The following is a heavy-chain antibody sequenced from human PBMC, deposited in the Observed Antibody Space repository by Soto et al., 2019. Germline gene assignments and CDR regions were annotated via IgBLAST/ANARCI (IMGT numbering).Heavy chain of an antibody. Sequence: ASVKVSCKASGYTFTSYGISWVRQAPGQGLEWMGWISAYNGNTNYAKKLQGRVTMTTDTSTSTAYMELRSLRSDDTAVYYCARKEYYDFWSTYYFDYWGQGTLVTVSS. D-gene: IGHD3-3*01. J-gene: IGHJ4*02. CDR2: ISAYNGNT. V-gene: IGHV1-18*01. CDR3: ARKEYYDFWSTYYFDY. CDR1: GYTFTSYG.